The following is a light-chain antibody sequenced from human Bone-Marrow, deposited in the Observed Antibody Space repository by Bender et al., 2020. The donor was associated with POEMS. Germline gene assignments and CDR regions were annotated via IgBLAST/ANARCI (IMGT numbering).Light chain of an antibody. Sequence: SYELTQPPSVSVSPGQTATITCSGEKLGEEYACWYQQKPGQSPVVVIYQDTKRPSGIPERFSGSTSGNTASLTISGTQTMDEADYCCQSWGGNTAVFGGGTKLAVL. CDR2: QDT. J-gene: IGLJ2*01. V-gene: IGLV3-1*01. CDR1: KLGEEY. CDR3: QSWGGNTAV.